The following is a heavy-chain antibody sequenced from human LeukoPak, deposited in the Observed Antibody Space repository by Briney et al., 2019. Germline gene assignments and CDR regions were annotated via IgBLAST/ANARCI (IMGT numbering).Heavy chain of an antibody. J-gene: IGHJ4*02. CDR2: IIPILGIA. D-gene: IGHD3-22*01. CDR3: AVVYYDSSGYDY. Sequence: GASVKVSCKASGGTFSSYAISWVRQAPGHGLEWMGRIIPILGIANYAQKFQGRVTITADKSTSTAYMELSSLRSEGTAVYYCAVVYYDSSGYDYWGQGTLVTVSS. V-gene: IGHV1-69*04. CDR1: GGTFSSYA.